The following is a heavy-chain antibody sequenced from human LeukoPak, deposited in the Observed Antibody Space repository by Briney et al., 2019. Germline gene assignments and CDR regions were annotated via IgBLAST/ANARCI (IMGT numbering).Heavy chain of an antibody. J-gene: IGHJ4*02. CDR2: IYDSGST. D-gene: IGHD1-20*01. CDR1: GGSIRSSYYY. CDR3: ASQGPSITGLG. V-gene: IGHV4-39*01. Sequence: SETLSLTCTVSGGSIRSSYYYWGWIRQPPGKGLEWIGSIYDSGSTYYNPSLKSRVTISVDTSKNQFSLKLNSVTAADTAVYYCASQGPSITGLGWGQGTLVTVSS.